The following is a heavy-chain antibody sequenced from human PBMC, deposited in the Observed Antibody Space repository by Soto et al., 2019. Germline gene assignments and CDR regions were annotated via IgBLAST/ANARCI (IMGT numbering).Heavy chain of an antibody. CDR3: ARDQPYDILTGYPRGYYYYGMDV. V-gene: IGHV4-31*03. Sequence: PSETLSLTCTVSGGSISSGGYYWSWIRQHPGKGLEWIGYIYYSGSTHYNPSLKSRVTISVDTSKNQFSLKLSSVTAADTAVYYCARDQPYDILTGYPRGYYYYGMDVWGQGTTVTVSS. D-gene: IGHD3-9*01. J-gene: IGHJ6*02. CDR1: GGSISSGGYY. CDR2: IYYSGST.